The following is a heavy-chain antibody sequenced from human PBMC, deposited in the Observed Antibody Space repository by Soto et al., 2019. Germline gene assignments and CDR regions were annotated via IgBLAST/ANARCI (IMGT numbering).Heavy chain of an antibody. Sequence: QVQLVQSGAEVKKPGSSVKVSCKASGGTFSSYAISWVRQAPGQGLEWMGGIIPIFTTANYAQKFQGRVTMTADEATSTAYMELSSLRFEDTAVYYCARHTDIVVVVAATPFSWFDPWGQGTLVTVSS. CDR2: IIPIFTTA. D-gene: IGHD2-15*01. CDR3: ARHTDIVVVVAATPFSWFDP. CDR1: GGTFSSYA. V-gene: IGHV1-69*12. J-gene: IGHJ5*02.